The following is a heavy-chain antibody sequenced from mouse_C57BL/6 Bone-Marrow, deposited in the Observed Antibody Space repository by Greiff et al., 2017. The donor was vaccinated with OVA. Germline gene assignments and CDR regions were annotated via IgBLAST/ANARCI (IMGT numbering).Heavy chain of an antibody. CDR2: IDPSDSYT. CDR1: GYTFTRYW. J-gene: IGHJ3*01. Sequence: VQLQQPGAELVRPGTSVKLSCKASGYTFTRYWMHWVKQRPGQGLEWIGVIDPSDSYTKYNQKFKGKATLTVDKSSSTAYMQLSSLTSEDSAVYYCARSLFGYWGQGTLVTVSA. V-gene: IGHV1-59*01. CDR3: ARSLFGY.